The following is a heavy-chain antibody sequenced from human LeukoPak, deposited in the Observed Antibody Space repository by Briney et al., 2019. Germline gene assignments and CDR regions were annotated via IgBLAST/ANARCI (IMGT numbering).Heavy chain of an antibody. CDR3: ARGREELVVPAYYFDY. D-gene: IGHD2-2*01. CDR1: GGSISIYY. J-gene: IGHJ4*02. CDR2: IYHSGST. Sequence: SETLSLTCTVSGGSISIYYWNWIRQPPGKGLEWIGSIYHSGSTTYNPSRKSRVTISGDTSKNQFSLKLSSVTAADTAVYYCARGREELVVPAYYFDYWGQGTLVTVSS. V-gene: IGHV4-59*12.